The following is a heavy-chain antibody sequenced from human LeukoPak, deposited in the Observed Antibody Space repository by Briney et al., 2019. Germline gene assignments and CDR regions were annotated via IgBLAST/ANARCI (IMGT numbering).Heavy chain of an antibody. CDR1: GDSLSSYY. Sequence: PSETLSLTCTVSGDSLSSYYWNWIRQPPGKGLEWIGHIYHSGSTSYNPPLKSRVTISMDMPKNQFSLKVTSVTAADTAVYYCTREYDSAGLPDYWGQGTLVTVSS. V-gene: IGHV4-59*01. CDR3: TREYDSAGLPDY. D-gene: IGHD3-22*01. CDR2: IYHSGST. J-gene: IGHJ4*02.